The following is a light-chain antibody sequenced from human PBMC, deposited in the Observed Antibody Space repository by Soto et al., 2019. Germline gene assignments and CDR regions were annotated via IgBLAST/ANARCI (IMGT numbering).Light chain of an antibody. CDR3: QQYYTTPYT. V-gene: IGKV4-1*01. CDR1: QTVLYSSNNNNH. J-gene: IGKJ2*01. CDR2: WAS. Sequence: DIVMTQSPDSLAVSLGERATINCRFSQTVLYSSNNNNHFAWYHQKPGQPPKLLIYWASTRESGVHDRFSGSGSGTDFTLTISSLQAEDVAVYYCQQYYTTPYTFGQGTKLEI.